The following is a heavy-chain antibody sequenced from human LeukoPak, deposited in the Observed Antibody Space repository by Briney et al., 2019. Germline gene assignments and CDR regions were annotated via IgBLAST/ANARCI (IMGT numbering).Heavy chain of an antibody. Sequence: PSETLSLTCSVSGASLSSYYWGWIRQSPGKGLEWLGYISDTGKTDYNPSLKSRGTLSLDTSKNQFSLRLTSVTAADTAAYYCVTGYYEPFDNWGQGTLVTVSS. D-gene: IGHD3-3*01. CDR1: GASLSSYY. J-gene: IGHJ4*02. V-gene: IGHV4-59*01. CDR2: ISDTGKT. CDR3: VTGYYEPFDN.